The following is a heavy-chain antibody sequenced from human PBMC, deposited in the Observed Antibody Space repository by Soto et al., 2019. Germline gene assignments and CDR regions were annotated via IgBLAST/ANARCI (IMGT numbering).Heavy chain of an antibody. Sequence: SETLSLTCNVSGGSISSYYWSWIRQPPGKGLEWIGYIYYSGSTNYNPSLKSRVTLSVDTSKNQFSLKLSSVTAADTAVYYCTGGSSSGYPGAISFDYWGQGTLVTVSS. CDR2: IYYSGST. J-gene: IGHJ4*02. V-gene: IGHV4-59*01. D-gene: IGHD3-22*01. CDR3: TGGSSSGYPGAISFDY. CDR1: GGSISSYY.